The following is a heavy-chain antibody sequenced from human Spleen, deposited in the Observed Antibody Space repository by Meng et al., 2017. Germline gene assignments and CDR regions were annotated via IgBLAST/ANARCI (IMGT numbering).Heavy chain of an antibody. V-gene: IGHV4-34*01. J-gene: IGHJ4*02. Sequence: QRKRWGAGLLKPSENLPLPCVVSVGSFSDYYWIWIRQPPGKGLEWIGEINHSGSTNYNPSLKSLVTISVDTSKNQFSLKLSSVTAADTAVYYCARGRNTQQWLVGRKVTDYWGQGTLVTVSS. D-gene: IGHD6-19*01. CDR2: INHSGST. CDR1: VGSFSDYY. CDR3: ARGRNTQQWLVGRKVTDY.